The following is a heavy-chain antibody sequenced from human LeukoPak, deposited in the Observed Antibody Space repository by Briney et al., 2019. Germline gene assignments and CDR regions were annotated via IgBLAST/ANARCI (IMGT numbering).Heavy chain of an antibody. CDR3: AAQDGYITTYFDY. D-gene: IGHD5-24*01. V-gene: IGHV4-59*01. CDR2: IYYSGST. CDR1: GGSISSYY. Sequence: PSETLSLTCTVSGGSISSYYWSWIRQPPGKGLEWIGYIYYSGSTNYNPSLKRRVTISVDTYKHPFSLKLSSVTAADTAVYYCAAQDGYITTYFDYWGQGPLVPVSS. J-gene: IGHJ4*02.